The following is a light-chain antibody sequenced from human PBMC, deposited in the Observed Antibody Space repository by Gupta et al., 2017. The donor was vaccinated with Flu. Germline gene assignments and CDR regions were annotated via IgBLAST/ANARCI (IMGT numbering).Light chain of an antibody. CDR3: QQSFSSPCT. J-gene: IGKJ2*02. CDR2: AAS. CDR1: QAMSTY. Sequence: DRVTITCRASQAMSTYLNWYQFKPGSAPKLLIYAASNLHTGVPSRFSATGSGTDFTLTISSLQAEDFATYYCQQSFSSPCTFGQGTNLDIK. V-gene: IGKV1-39*01.